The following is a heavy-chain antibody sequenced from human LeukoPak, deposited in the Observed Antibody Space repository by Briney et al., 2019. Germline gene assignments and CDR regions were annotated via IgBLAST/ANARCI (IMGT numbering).Heavy chain of an antibody. CDR2: ISSSSSYI. J-gene: IGHJ4*02. V-gene: IGHV3-21*01. CDR3: AGSGWSLVQDHDY. Sequence: GGSLRLSCAASGFTFSSYSMNWVRQAPGKGLEWVSSISSSSSYIYYADSVKGRFTISRDNAKNSLYLQMNSLRAEDTAVYYCAGSGWSLVQDHDYWGQGTLVTVSS. D-gene: IGHD6-19*01. CDR1: GFTFSSYS.